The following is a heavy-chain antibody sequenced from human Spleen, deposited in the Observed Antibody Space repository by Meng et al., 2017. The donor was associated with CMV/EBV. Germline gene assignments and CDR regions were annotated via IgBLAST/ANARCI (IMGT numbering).Heavy chain of an antibody. V-gene: IGHV3-48*03. CDR3: ARGTASGSYYYDSSGYFDY. Sequence: LSLTCAASGFTFSSYEMNWVRQAPGKGLEWVSYISSSGSTIYYADSVKGRFTISRDNAKNSLYLQMNSLRAEDTAVYYCARGTASGSYYYDSSGYFDYWGQGTLVTVSS. D-gene: IGHD3-22*01. CDR2: ISSSGSTI. CDR1: GFTFSSYE. J-gene: IGHJ4*02.